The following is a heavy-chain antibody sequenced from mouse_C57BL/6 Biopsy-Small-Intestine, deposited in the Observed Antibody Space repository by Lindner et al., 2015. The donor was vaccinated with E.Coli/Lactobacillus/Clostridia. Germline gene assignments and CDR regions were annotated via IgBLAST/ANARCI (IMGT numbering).Heavy chain of an antibody. CDR1: VTPLLITG. CDR3: ARDGWKRARSPFHYYGLDV. V-gene: IGHV1-69*02. J-gene: IGHJ1*01. D-gene: IGHD2-2*01. CDR2: IGPSNGDR. Sequence: SVKVRPARTFLVTPLLITGMTWVRQAPGQGLEWMGWIGPSNGDRNYAETLQGRVTLTADKSTRTVYMELRSLRSDDTAVYYCARDGWKRARSPFHYYGLDVWGQGTTVTVSS.